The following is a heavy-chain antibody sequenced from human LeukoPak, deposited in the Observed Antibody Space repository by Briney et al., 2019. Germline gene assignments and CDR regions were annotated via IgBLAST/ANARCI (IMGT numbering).Heavy chain of an antibody. CDR1: GYSFTSYW. V-gene: IGHV5-51*01. CDR3: VRQVSSYSSGYD. D-gene: IGHD6-19*01. CDR2: IYPGDSDT. J-gene: IGHJ4*02. Sequence: GESLKISCKGSGYSFTSYWIGWVGQMPGKGLEWMGIIYPGDSDTRYSPSFQGQVTISADKSISSVYLQWSSLKASDSAMYYCVRQVSSYSSGYDWGQGTLVTVSS.